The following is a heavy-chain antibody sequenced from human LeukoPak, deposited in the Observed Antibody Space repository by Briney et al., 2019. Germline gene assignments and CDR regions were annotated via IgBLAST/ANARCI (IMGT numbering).Heavy chain of an antibody. CDR2: ISYDGSNK. CDR3: ARDMSENPNYYYYGMDV. Sequence: PGGSLRLSCAASGFTFSSYAMHWVRQAPGKGLEWVAVISYDGSNKYYADSVKGRFTISRDNSKNTLYLQINSLRAEDTAVYYCARDMSENPNYYYYGMDVWGKGTTVTVSS. CDR1: GFTFSSYA. J-gene: IGHJ6*04. V-gene: IGHV3-30*04. D-gene: IGHD3-16*01.